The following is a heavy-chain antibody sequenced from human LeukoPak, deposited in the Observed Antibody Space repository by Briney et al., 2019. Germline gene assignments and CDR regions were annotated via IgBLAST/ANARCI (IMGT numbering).Heavy chain of an antibody. CDR1: GFTVSSNY. CDR2: IYSGGNT. J-gene: IGHJ6*02. D-gene: IGHD2-15*01. CDR3: VKDLGSAITSALALDV. Sequence: PPGGSLRLSCAASGFTVSSNYMTWVRQAPGKGLEWVSVIYSGGNTYYADSVKGRFTISRDNRKNLLHLQMNSLRPDDSAVYYCVKDLGSAITSALALDVWGQGTTVTVSS. V-gene: IGHV3-66*01.